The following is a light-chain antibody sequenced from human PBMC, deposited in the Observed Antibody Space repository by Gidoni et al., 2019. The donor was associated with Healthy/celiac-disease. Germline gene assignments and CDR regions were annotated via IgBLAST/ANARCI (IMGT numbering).Light chain of an antibody. V-gene: IGKV3-15*01. CDR3: QQYNNWPPLT. CDR1: QSVSRH. CDR2: GAS. Sequence: IVITQSPATLSVSPGERDTLSCRASQSVSRHRAWYQQKPGQAPRLLIYGASTRATGIPARFSGSGSGTGFTLTISSLQSEDFAVYYCQQYNNWPPLTFXGXTKVEIK. J-gene: IGKJ4*01.